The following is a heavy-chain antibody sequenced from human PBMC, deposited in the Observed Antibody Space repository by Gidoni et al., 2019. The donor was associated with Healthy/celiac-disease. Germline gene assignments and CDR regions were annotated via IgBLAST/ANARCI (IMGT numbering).Heavy chain of an antibody. Sequence: QLQLQESGPGLVKPSETLSLTCTVSGGSISSSSYYWGWIRQPPGKGLEWIGSIYYSGSTYYNPSLKSRVTISVDTSKNQFSLKLSSVTAADTAVYYCARLGDIVVVPAATQLFDYWGQGTLVTVSS. D-gene: IGHD2-2*01. CDR3: ARLGDIVVVPAATQLFDY. CDR1: GGSISSSSYY. CDR2: IYYSGST. V-gene: IGHV4-39*01. J-gene: IGHJ4*02.